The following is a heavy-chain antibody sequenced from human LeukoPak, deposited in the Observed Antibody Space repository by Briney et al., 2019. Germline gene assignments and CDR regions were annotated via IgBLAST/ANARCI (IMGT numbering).Heavy chain of an antibody. Sequence: SETLSLTCAVYGGSFSGYYWSWIRQPPGKGLEWIGEINHSGSTNYSPSLKSRVTISVDTSKNQFSLKLSSVTAADTAVYYCARCGSGRLWVIDWGQGTLVTVSS. V-gene: IGHV4-34*01. J-gene: IGHJ4*02. CDR1: GGSFSGYY. CDR3: ARCGSGRLWVID. CDR2: INHSGST. D-gene: IGHD3-16*02.